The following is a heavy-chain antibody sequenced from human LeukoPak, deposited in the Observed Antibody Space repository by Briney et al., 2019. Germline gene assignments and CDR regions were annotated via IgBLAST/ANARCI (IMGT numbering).Heavy chain of an antibody. V-gene: IGHV3-48*04. D-gene: IGHD2-15*01. CDR2: ISSTGSTK. J-gene: IGHJ4*02. Sequence: GGSLRLSCAASGFTFSSYWMHWVRQAPGKGLEWVSYISSTGSTKYYADSVKGRFTISRDNAKNSLYLQMNSLRAEDTAVYYCARDDCNGGSCYPDYWGQGTLLTVSS. CDR3: ARDDCNGGSCYPDY. CDR1: GFTFSSYW.